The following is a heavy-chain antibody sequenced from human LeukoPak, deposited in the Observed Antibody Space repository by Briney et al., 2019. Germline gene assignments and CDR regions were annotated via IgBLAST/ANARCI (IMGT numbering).Heavy chain of an antibody. CDR1: GGSISSSSYY. CDR3: ARDVRIVGATVFDY. Sequence: SETLSLTCTVSGGSISSSSYYWGWIRQPPGEGLEWLGCIYYSGSTYYNPSLKSRVTISVDTSKNQFSLKLRSVTAADTAVYYCARDVRIVGATVFDYWGQGTLVTVSS. CDR2: IYYSGST. J-gene: IGHJ4*02. D-gene: IGHD1-26*01. V-gene: IGHV4-39*07.